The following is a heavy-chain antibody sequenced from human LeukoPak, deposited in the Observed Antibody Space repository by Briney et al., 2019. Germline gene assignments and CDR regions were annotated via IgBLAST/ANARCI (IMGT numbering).Heavy chain of an antibody. Sequence: SETLSLTCTVSGGSISSYYWSWIRQPPGKGLEWIGYIYYSGSTNYNPSLKSRVTISVDTSKNQFSLKLSSVTAADTAVYYCARRSPSQGTALWGQGTLVTVSS. CDR1: GGSISSYY. J-gene: IGHJ4*02. CDR3: ARRSPSQGTAL. V-gene: IGHV4-59*12. D-gene: IGHD1-1*01. CDR2: IYYSGST.